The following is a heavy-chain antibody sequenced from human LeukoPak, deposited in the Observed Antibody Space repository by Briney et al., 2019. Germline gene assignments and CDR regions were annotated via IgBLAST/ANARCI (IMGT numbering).Heavy chain of an antibody. J-gene: IGHJ4*02. CDR2: ISWDGGST. V-gene: IGHV3-43D*03. Sequence: PGGSLRLSCAASGFTFDDYAMHWVRQAPGKGLEWVSLISWDGGSTYYADSVKGRFTISRDNSKNSLYLQMNSLRAADTALYYCAKGTRSSSSGYFDYWGQGTLVTVSS. CDR3: AKGTRSSSSGYFDY. CDR1: GFTFDDYA. D-gene: IGHD6-6*01.